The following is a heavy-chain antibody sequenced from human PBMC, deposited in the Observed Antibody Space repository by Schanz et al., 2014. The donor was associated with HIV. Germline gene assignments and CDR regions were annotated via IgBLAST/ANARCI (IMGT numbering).Heavy chain of an antibody. V-gene: IGHV1-2*02. CDR3: ARDDPFDP. CDR2: LNPKSGGT. Sequence: QVPLVQSGGEVKNPGASVKVSCKASGYTFTSYGISWVRQAPGQGLEWMGWLNPKSGGTNYAQKFQARVTMTRDKSISTAYMELTRLRSDDTAVYYCARDDPFDPWGQGTLVTVSS. CDR1: GYTFTSYG. J-gene: IGHJ5*02.